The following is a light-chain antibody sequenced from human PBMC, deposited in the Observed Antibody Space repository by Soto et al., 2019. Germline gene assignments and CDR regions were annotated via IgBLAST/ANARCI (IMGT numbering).Light chain of an antibody. CDR2: SSS. V-gene: IGKV1-39*01. CDR1: QSIGRN. CDR3: QQSYTTPPT. J-gene: IGKJ1*01. Sequence: DIQMTQCPSTLSASVGDRVTITCGASQSIGRNLNWYQKKPGKAPTLLRFSSSSLQSGVPSRSSGRGSGTDLILTIXXLQPEDFATYYCQQSYTTPPTFGQGTNVDIK.